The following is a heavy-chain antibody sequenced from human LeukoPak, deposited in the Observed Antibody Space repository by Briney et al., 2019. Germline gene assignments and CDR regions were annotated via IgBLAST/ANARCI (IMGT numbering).Heavy chain of an antibody. CDR2: IYNSGTT. J-gene: IGHJ4*02. CDR3: TKATQWLAFDY. Sequence: PSETLSLTCTVSGGSISSHFWSWIRQPQGKGLEWIGNIYNSGTTNYNPSLKSGVTISVDTSKNQLSLQLTSVTAADTAVYYCTKATQWLAFDYWGRGTLVTVSS. V-gene: IGHV4-59*11. D-gene: IGHD6-19*01. CDR1: GGSISSHF.